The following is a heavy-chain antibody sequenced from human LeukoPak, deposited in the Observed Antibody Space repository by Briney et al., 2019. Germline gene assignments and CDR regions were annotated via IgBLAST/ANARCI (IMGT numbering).Heavy chain of an antibody. CDR3: ARDLGWDSRGPFDY. CDR2: HSYSGGST. D-gene: IGHD3-22*01. CDR1: RFTFRNSA. V-gene: IGHV3-23*01. J-gene: IGHJ4*02. Sequence: GGSLRLSCAASRFTFRNSAMRWVPQAPGGGLGWVSGHSYSGGSTLYADSEKGRFTISRDNAKTSLYLQMNSLRAEDTAVYYCARDLGWDSRGPFDYWGQGTLVTVSS.